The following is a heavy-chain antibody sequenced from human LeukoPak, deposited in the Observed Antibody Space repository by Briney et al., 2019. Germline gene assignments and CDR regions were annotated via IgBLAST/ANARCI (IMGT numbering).Heavy chain of an antibody. CDR1: GFTFSIHG. Sequence: GGSLRLSCAASGFTFSIHGMHWVRQAPGKGLECVAFIRFDGSSKYYADSVKGRFTISRDNSKNTLYLQMNSLRAEDTAVYYCAKAGPNYYFDYWGQGTLVTVSS. V-gene: IGHV3-30*02. CDR2: IRFDGSSK. J-gene: IGHJ4*02. CDR3: AKAGPNYYFDY.